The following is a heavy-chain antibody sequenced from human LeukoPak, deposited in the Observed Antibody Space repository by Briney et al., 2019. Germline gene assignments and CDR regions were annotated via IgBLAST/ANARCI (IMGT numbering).Heavy chain of an antibody. J-gene: IGHJ5*02. CDR3: ARDSPEAILDSNWFDP. CDR2: ISRSSSNT. Sequence: GRSLRPSCAAAGFTFSDYYMSWVRQAPGKWLEWDSCISRSSSNTNYADSVKGRFTISRDNAKNSLYLQMNSLRAEDTAVYYCARDSPEAILDSNWFDPWGQGTLVTVSS. V-gene: IGHV3-11*06. D-gene: IGHD2/OR15-2a*01. CDR1: GFTFSDYY.